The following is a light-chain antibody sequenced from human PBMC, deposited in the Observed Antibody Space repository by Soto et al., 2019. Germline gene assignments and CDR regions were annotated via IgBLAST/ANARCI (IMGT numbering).Light chain of an antibody. CDR3: AAWDDSLSGYVV. V-gene: IGLV1-47*01. Sequence: QPVLTQPPSASGTPGQRVTISCSGSSSNIGSNYVYWYQQLPGTAPKLLIYRNNQRPSGVPDRFSGSKSGTSASLAISGLRSEDEAAYYCAAWDDSLSGYVVFGGGTKLTVL. J-gene: IGLJ2*01. CDR2: RNN. CDR1: SSNIGSNY.